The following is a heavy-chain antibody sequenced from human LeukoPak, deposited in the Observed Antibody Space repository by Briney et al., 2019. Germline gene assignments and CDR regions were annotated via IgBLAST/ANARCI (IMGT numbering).Heavy chain of an antibody. CDR3: ARAGILVAGTDWYFDL. CDR2: ISSGGNYI. D-gene: IGHD6-19*01. Sequence: KPGGSLRLSCAASGFTFSSYSMNWVRQAPGKGLEWVSSISSGGNYIYYADSVKGRFTISRDNAKNSLNLQMNSLRAEETAVYYCARAGILVAGTDWYFDLWGRGTLVTVSS. J-gene: IGHJ2*01. V-gene: IGHV3-21*01. CDR1: GFTFSSYS.